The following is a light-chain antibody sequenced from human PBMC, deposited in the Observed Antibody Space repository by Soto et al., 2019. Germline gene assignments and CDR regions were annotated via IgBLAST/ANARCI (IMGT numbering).Light chain of an antibody. J-gene: IGKJ1*01. Sequence: EIVLTQSPGTLSLSPGERATLSCRASQSVSRSYLAWYQQKPGQAPRLLIYGASSRATGIPDSFSGIGSGPDFTLTISRLEPEDLAVADCQQYGSYITSTFGQGTKVEIK. CDR1: QSVSRSY. V-gene: IGKV3-20*01. CDR3: QQYGSYITST. CDR2: GAS.